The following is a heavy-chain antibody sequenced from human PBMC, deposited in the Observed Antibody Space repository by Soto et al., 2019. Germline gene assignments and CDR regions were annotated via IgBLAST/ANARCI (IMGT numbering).Heavy chain of an antibody. CDR1: GFTFSSYG. V-gene: IGHV3-33*01. CDR3: ARVGGSTNYYYYYGMDV. D-gene: IGHD2-15*01. CDR2: IWYDGSNK. J-gene: IGHJ6*02. Sequence: PGGSLRLSCAASGFTFSSYGMHWVRQAPGKGLEWVAVIWYDGSNKYYADSVKGRFTISRDNSKNTLYLQMNSLRAEDTAVYYCARVGGSTNYYYYYGMDVWGQGTTVTVSS.